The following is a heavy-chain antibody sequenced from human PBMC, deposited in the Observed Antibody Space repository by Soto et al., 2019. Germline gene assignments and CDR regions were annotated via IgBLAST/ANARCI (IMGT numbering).Heavy chain of an antibody. V-gene: IGHV3-30*18. J-gene: IGHJ4*02. Sequence: QVQLVESGGGVVQPGRSLRLYCAASGFTFSSFGIHWVRQAPGKGLEWVAVISYDGIDKNYADSVKGRLTISRENSKNMVYLQKNSLRAEDTAVYYCAKDLREMATIRPDYWGQGILVTVSS. CDR3: AKDLREMATIRPDY. D-gene: IGHD5-12*01. CDR1: GFTFSSFG. CDR2: ISYDGIDK.